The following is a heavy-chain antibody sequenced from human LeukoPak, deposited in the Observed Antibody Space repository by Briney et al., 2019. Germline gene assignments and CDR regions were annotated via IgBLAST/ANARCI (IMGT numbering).Heavy chain of an antibody. V-gene: IGHV4-4*09. D-gene: IGHD2-15*01. CDR2: IYTSGST. CDR3: ARHALCSGGSCYDSYYFDY. Sequence: SETLSLTCTVSGGSISSYYWSWIRQPPGKGLEWIGYIYTSGSTNYNPSLKSRVTISVDTSKNQFSVKLSSVTAADTAVYYCARHALCSGGSCYDSYYFDYWGQGTLVTVSS. J-gene: IGHJ4*02. CDR1: GGSISSYY.